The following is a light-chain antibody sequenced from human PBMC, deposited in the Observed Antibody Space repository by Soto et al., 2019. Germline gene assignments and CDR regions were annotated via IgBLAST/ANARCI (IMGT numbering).Light chain of an antibody. CDR1: SSDIGGYNY. Sequence: QSALTQPPSVSGSPGQSVTISCTGTSSDIGGYNYVSWYQQLPGKAPKVMIYDVSKRPSGVPDRFSGSNSGSTASLTISGLQAEDEADYYCCSYAGTTHVFGTGTKVTVL. CDR2: DVS. CDR3: CSYAGTTHV. V-gene: IGLV2-11*01. J-gene: IGLJ1*01.